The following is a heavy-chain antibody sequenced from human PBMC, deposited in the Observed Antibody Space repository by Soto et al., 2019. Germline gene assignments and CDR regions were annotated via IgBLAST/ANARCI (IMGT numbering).Heavy chain of an antibody. J-gene: IGHJ5*02. CDR1: GGTFSSYT. D-gene: IGHD2-21*02. CDR3: AIIAYCGGDCYSPP. CDR2: IIPILGIA. Sequence: QVQLVQSGAEVKKPGSSVKVSCKASGGTFSSYTISWVRQAPGQGLEWMGRIIPILGIANYAQKFQGRVTIAADQSTSAAYMELSSLRSEDTAVYYCAIIAYCGGDCYSPPWGQGSLVTVSS. V-gene: IGHV1-69*02.